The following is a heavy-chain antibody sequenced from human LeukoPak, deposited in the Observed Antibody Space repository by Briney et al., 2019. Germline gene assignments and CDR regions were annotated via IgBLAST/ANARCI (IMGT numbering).Heavy chain of an antibody. D-gene: IGHD5-12*01. Sequence: SETLSLTCTVSGVSISSSSYYWGWIRQPPGKGLEWIGSIYYSGSTYYNPSLKSRVTISVDTSKNQFSLKLSSVTPEDTAVYFCVRLVGGDIDYWGQGTLVTVSS. CDR1: GVSISSSSYY. CDR3: VRLVGGDIDY. V-gene: IGHV4-39*01. J-gene: IGHJ4*02. CDR2: IYYSGST.